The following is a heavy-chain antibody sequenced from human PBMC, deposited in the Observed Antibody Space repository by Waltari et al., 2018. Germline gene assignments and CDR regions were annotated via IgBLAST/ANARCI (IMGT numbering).Heavy chain of an antibody. CDR2: IYTSGST. Sequence: QVQLQESGPGLVKPSQTLSLNCTVSGDSISRGSYSWTWIRQPAGKGLEWIGHIYTSGSTNYNPSLKTRLSISMNKSNNQLSLTLKSVTAADTAVYYCARDRGPDVNEAMGLDYWGQGTRVTVSS. CDR1: GDSISRGSYS. V-gene: IGHV4-61*02. D-gene: IGHD3-10*01. J-gene: IGHJ4*02. CDR3: ARDRGPDVNEAMGLDY.